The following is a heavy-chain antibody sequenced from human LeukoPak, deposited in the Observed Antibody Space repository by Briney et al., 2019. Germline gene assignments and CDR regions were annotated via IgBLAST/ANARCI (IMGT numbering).Heavy chain of an antibody. D-gene: IGHD5-12*01. CDR1: GFTFSSYS. CDR3: AGRDIVATGIFDY. CDR2: ISSSSSYI. Sequence: GGSLRLSCAASGFTFSSYSMNWVRQAPGKGLEWVSSISSSSSYIYYADSVKGRFTISRDNAKNSLYLQMNSLRAEDTAVYYCAGRDIVATGIFDYWGQGTLVTVSS. J-gene: IGHJ4*02. V-gene: IGHV3-21*01.